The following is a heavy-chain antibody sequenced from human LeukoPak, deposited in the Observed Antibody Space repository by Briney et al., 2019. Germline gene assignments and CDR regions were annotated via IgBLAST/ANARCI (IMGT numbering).Heavy chain of an antibody. CDR2: TRNKANSYTT. J-gene: IGHJ4*02. Sequence: GGSLRLSCAASGFTFSDHSMDRVRQAPGKGLEWVGRTRNKANSYTTEYAASVKGRFTISRDDSKKSLYLQMNSLKTEDTAVYYCARGYWSGYYFDNWGQGTLVTVSS. CDR1: GFTFSDHS. V-gene: IGHV3-72*01. D-gene: IGHD3-3*01. CDR3: ARGYWSGYYFDN.